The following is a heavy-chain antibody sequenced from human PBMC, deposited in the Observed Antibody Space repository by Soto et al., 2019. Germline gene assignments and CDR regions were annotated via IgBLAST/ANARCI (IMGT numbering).Heavy chain of an antibody. J-gene: IGHJ5*02. CDR3: ARTAVAWGIAAADFSPGNWFDP. CDR2: IYYSGST. V-gene: IGHV4-30-4*01. D-gene: IGHD6-13*01. Sequence: QVQLQESGPGLVKPSQTLSLTCTVSGGSISSGDYYWSWIRQPPGKGLEWIGYIYYSGSTYYNPSLKSRVTISVDTSKNQFSLKLSSVTAADTAVYYCARTAVAWGIAAADFSPGNWFDPWGQGTLVTVSS. CDR1: GGSISSGDYY.